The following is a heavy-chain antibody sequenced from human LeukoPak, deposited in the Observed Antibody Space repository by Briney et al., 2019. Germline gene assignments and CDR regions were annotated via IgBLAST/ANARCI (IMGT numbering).Heavy chain of an antibody. V-gene: IGHV4-4*07. CDR2: IYTSGST. CDR1: GGSISSYY. Sequence: SETLSLTCTVSGGSISSYYWSWIQQPAGKGLEGIGRIYTSGSTNYNPSLKSRVTMSVDTSKNQFSLKLSSVSAADTPVYYCARDYPQTYGGFDDWGQGTLVTVSS. CDR3: ARDYPQTYGGFDD. D-gene: IGHD3-10*01. J-gene: IGHJ4*02.